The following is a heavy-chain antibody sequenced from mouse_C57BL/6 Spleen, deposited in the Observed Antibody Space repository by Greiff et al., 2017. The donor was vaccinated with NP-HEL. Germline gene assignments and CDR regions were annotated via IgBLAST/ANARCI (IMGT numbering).Heavy chain of an antibody. CDR1: GYTFTSYW. D-gene: IGHD1-1*01. J-gene: IGHJ1*03. CDR2: IDPSDSYT. V-gene: IGHV1-50*01. CDR3: ARRGFYYYGSSHWCFDV. Sequence: QVQLQQPGAELVKPGASVKLSCKASGYTFTSYWMQWVKQRPGQGLEWIGEIDPSDSYTNYNQKFKGKATLTVDTSSSTAYMQLSSLTSEDSAVYYCARRGFYYYGSSHWCFDVWGTGTTVTVSS.